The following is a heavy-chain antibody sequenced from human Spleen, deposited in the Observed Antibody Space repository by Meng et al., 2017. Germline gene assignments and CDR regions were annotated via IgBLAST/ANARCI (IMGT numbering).Heavy chain of an antibody. CDR3: ARFGYCSSTSCSDY. CDR2: IIPIFGTA. J-gene: IGHJ4*02. V-gene: IGHV1-69*01. CDR1: GGTFSSYA. Sequence: QVHLVQSGGEVKKPGASVKVSCKASGGTFSSYAISWVRQAPGQGLEWMGGIIPIFGTANYAQKFQGRVTITVDESTSTAYMELSSLRSEDTAVYYCARFGYCSSTSCSDYWGQGTLVTVSS. D-gene: IGHD2-2*03.